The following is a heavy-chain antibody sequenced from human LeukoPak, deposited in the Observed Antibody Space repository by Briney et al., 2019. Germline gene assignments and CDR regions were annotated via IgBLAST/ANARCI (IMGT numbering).Heavy chain of an antibody. D-gene: IGHD6-19*01. V-gene: IGHV3-23*01. CDR2: IRGSGGTT. CDR1: GFTFSSFW. J-gene: IGHJ4*02. Sequence: GGSLRLSCAVSGFTFSSFWMSWVRQAPGKGLEWVSTIRGSGGTTYYSDSVKGRFTISRDNSKNTLYLQMNSLRAEDTAVYYCASQPGDSGWYYFDYWGQGTLVTVSS. CDR3: ASQPGDSGWYYFDY.